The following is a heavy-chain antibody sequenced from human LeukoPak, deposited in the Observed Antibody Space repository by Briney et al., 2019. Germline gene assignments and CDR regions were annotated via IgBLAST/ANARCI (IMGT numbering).Heavy chain of an antibody. V-gene: IGHV3-23*01. CDR2: ISGSGGST. CDR1: GFTFSSYA. CDR3: AKTERITIFGVVVANWFDP. J-gene: IGHJ5*02. Sequence: AGGSLRLSCAASGFTFSSYAMSWVRQAPGKGLEWVSAISGSGGSTYYANSVKGRFTISRNNSKNTLYLQMKSLRAEDTAVYYCAKTERITIFGVVVANWFDPWGQGTLVTVSS. D-gene: IGHD3-3*01.